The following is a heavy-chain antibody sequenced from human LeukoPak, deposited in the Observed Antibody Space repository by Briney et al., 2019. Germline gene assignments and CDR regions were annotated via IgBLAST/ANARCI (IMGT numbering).Heavy chain of an antibody. D-gene: IGHD6-13*01. V-gene: IGHV3-30*02. CDR2: IRYDGGNK. CDR3: AKDGGIAAEHTLLPWY. Sequence: GGSLSLSCAVSGFTFSSYGMQWVRQAPGRGLEWVAFIRYDGGNKYYADSVKGRFTISRDNSKNTLSLQMNSLRAEDTAVYYCAKDGGIAAEHTLLPWYWGEGTLVTVSS. J-gene: IGHJ4*02. CDR1: GFTFSSYG.